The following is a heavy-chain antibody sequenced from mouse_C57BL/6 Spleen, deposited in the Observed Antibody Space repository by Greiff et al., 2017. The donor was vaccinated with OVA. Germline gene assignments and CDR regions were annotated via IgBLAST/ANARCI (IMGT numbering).Heavy chain of an antibody. V-gene: IGHV1-18*01. Sequence: VQLQQSGPELVKPGASVKIPCKASGYTFTDYNMDWVKQSPGKSLEWIGDINPNNGGTIYNQKFPGKATLTVDKSSSTAYMELRSLTSEDTAVYYCARVPGGVLPGGYFDVWGTGTTVTVSS. D-gene: IGHD6-1*01. J-gene: IGHJ1*03. CDR2: INPNNGGT. CDR3: ARVPGGVLPGGYFDV. CDR1: GYTFTDYN.